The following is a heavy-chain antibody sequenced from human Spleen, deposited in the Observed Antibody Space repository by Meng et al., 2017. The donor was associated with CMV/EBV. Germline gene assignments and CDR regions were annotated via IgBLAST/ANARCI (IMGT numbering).Heavy chain of an antibody. CDR2: ISSDGSST. J-gene: IGHJ4*02. CDR3: ARGYSSVLLWFGETLDF. D-gene: IGHD3-10*01. CDR1: GFTLRSYW. V-gene: IGHV3-74*03. Sequence: GESLKISCAASGFTLRSYWMHWVRQIPGKGLVWVSRISSDGSSTTYADSVKGRFTISRDNSKNTLYLQMNSLRAEDTAVYYCARGYSSVLLWFGETLDFWGQGTLVTVSS.